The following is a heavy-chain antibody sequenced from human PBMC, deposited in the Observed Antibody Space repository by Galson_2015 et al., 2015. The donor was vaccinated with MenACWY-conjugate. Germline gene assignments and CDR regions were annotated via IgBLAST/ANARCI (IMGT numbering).Heavy chain of an antibody. J-gene: IGHJ4*02. CDR1: GFTFNNYA. V-gene: IGHV3-23*01. Sequence: SLRISCAASGFTFNNYAMSWVRQAPGKGLEWVSTLAAGDIASYYADSVKGRFTISRDMSEDTLYLQLSSLSADDTAVYYCAKHDSGWLTHFDSWGPGAVVTISS. CDR3: AKHDSGWLTHFDS. CDR2: LAAGDIAS. D-gene: IGHD6-19*01.